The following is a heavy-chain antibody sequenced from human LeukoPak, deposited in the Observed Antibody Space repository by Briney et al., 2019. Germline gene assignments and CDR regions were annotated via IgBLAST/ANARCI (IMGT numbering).Heavy chain of an antibody. Sequence: SETLSLTCTVSGGSISNYFWSWIRQPPGKGLECIGYIYYSGSTNYNPSLKSRVTISVDTSKNQFSLKLSSVTAADTAVYYCARAPKGGAREFDYWGQGTLVTVSS. J-gene: IGHJ4*02. CDR2: IYYSGST. D-gene: IGHD1-26*01. V-gene: IGHV4-59*01. CDR1: GGSISNYF. CDR3: ARAPKGGAREFDY.